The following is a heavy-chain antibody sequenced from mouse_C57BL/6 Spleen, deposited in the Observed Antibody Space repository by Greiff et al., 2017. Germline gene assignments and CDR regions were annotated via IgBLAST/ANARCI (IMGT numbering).Heavy chain of an antibody. Sequence: EVQLQESGGDLVKPGGSLKLSCAASGFTFSSYGMSWVRQTPDKRLEWVATISSGGSYTYYPDSVKGRFTISRDNAKNTLYLQMSSLKSEDTAMYYCARHDYGKPFDYWGQGTTLTVSS. CDR2: ISSGGSYT. D-gene: IGHD2-1*01. V-gene: IGHV5-6*01. J-gene: IGHJ2*01. CDR3: ARHDYGKPFDY. CDR1: GFTFSSYG.